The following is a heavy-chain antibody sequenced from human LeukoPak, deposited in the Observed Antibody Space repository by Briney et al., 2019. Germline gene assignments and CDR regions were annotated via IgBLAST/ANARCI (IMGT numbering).Heavy chain of an antibody. D-gene: IGHD4-17*01. CDR2: ISPNSGGT. V-gene: IGHV1-2*06. J-gene: IGHJ4*02. CDR3: AKNRAGDYADY. Sequence: ASVKVSCKASGYTFTDYYAHWVRQPPGQGLELVGRISPNSGGTNYAQKFRGRLTVTTDTSISTAYMELSSLRSDDTAVYYCAKNRAGDYADYWGQGTLVTVSS. CDR1: GYTFTDYY.